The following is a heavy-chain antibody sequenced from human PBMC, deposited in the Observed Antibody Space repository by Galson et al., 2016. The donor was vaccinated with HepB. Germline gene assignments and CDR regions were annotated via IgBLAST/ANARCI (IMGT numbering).Heavy chain of an antibody. Sequence: SLRLSCAVSGFSFNMYWMSWVRQAPGNGLEWVANINQDGTDQNYVDSLKGRLMISRDNDKNSVYLELNGPRAEDPAGYYWARNQGWVLDDWGLGTLVTVSS. V-gene: IGHV3-7*03. J-gene: IGHJ4*02. CDR1: GFSFNMYW. CDR2: INQDGTDQ. CDR3: ARNQGWVLDD. D-gene: IGHD3-16*01.